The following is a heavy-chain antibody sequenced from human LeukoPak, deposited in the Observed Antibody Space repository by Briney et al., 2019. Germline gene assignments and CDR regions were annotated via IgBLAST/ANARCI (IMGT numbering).Heavy chain of an antibody. D-gene: IGHD3-10*01. Sequence: GASVKVSCKASGYTFTSYDINWVRQATGQGLEWMGWMNPNSANTGYAQKFQGRVSMTRNTSINTAYMELGSLRSEDTAVYYCAMRNGSGSLYFDYWGQGTLVTVSS. V-gene: IGHV1-8*01. CDR2: MNPNSANT. CDR3: AMRNGSGSLYFDY. CDR1: GYTFTSYD. J-gene: IGHJ4*02.